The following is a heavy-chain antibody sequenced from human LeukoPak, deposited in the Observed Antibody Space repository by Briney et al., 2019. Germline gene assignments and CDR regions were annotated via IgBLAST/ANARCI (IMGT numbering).Heavy chain of an antibody. CDR3: AQVVVVPAATYYYYGMDV. CDR2: INTNTGKP. CDR1: GYTFTSYA. Sequence: ASVKVSCKASGYTFTSYAMNWVRQAPGQGLEWMGWINTNTGKPTYAQGFTGRFVFSLDTSVSTAYLQISSLKAEDTAVYYCAQVVVVPAATYYYYGMDVWGQGTTVTVSS. D-gene: IGHD2-2*01. J-gene: IGHJ6*02. V-gene: IGHV7-4-1*02.